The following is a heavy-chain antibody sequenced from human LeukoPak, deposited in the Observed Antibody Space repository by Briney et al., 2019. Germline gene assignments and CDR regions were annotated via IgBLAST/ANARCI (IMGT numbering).Heavy chain of an antibody. V-gene: IGHV3-30*02. J-gene: IGHJ4*02. D-gene: IGHD6-13*01. CDR3: AKDRYSSSWYYFDY. CDR1: GFTFSSYG. Sequence: AGSLRLSCAVSGFTFSSYGMHWVRQAPGKGLEWVAFIRYDGSNKYYADSVKGRFTISRDNSKNTLYLQMNSLRAEDTAVYYCAKDRYSSSWYYFDYWGQGTLVTVSS. CDR2: IRYDGSNK.